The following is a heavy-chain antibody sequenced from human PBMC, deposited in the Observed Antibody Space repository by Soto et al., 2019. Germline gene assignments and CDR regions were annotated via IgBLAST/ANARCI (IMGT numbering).Heavy chain of an antibody. CDR2: INRDGGER. V-gene: IGHV3-7*03. J-gene: IGHJ4*02. D-gene: IGHD3-16*01. CDR1: GFSFSNYW. CDR3: ARDATFCLDC. Sequence: GGSLRLSCAASGFSFSNYWMAWVRQAPGKGLEWVANINRDGGERYHADSVRGRFTIFRDNSENSLYLQMNRLRAEDTAVYYCARDATFCLDCWGRGTRVTVSS.